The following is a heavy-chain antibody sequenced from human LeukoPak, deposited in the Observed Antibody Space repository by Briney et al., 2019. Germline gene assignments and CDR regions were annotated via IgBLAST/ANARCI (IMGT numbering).Heavy chain of an antibody. J-gene: IGHJ3*02. V-gene: IGHV3-74*01. D-gene: IGHD3-3*01. CDR1: GFTFISYW. Sequence: GGSLRLSCAASGFTFISYWMHWVRQAPGKGLVWVSRINTDGTSTGYADSVKGRFTISRDNARNTLYLQMNSLRAEDTAVYYCATYVTIFGVSPYAFDMWGQGTMVTVSS. CDR2: INTDGTST. CDR3: ATYVTIFGVSPYAFDM.